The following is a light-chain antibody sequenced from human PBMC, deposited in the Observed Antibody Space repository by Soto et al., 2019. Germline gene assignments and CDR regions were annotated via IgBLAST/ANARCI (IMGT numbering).Light chain of an antibody. CDR3: QQYDSSHLT. J-gene: IGKJ4*01. V-gene: IGKV3-20*01. Sequence: ENVLTQSPGTLSLSPGERATLSCRASQNVISSYLAWYQQKPGQAPSLLVYVTSSRAAGIPDRFSGSGSGTDFTLTISRLEPEDFAVYYCQQYDSSHLTFGGGTKVEIK. CDR1: QNVISSY. CDR2: VTS.